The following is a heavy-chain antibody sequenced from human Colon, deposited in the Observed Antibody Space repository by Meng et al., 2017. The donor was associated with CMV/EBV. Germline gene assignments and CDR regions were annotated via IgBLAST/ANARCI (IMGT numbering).Heavy chain of an antibody. V-gene: IGHV3-74*03. CDR1: GISFSTYW. CDR2: IKSDGSDA. CDR3: ASITMTDNFGLDV. D-gene: IGHD3-22*01. Sequence: GGSLRLSSVGSGISFSTYWMHWVRQAPGKGLVWVSRIKSDGSDATYADSVKGRFTVSRDNTKNTLYLQMNSLRGEDTAVYYCASITMTDNFGLDVWGQGTTVTVSS. J-gene: IGHJ6*02.